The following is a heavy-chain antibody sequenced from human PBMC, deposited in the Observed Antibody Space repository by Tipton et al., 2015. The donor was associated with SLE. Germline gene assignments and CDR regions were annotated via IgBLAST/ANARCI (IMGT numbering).Heavy chain of an antibody. CDR1: GFTVSSNY. CDR3: ARASGSYYALGF. D-gene: IGHD1-26*01. Sequence: SLRLSCAASGFTVSSNYMTWVRQAPGKGLEGVSVIYSGGSTYYADSVKGRFTISRDNSKNTLYLQMNSLRAEDTAVYYCARASGSYYALGFWGQGTLVTVSS. V-gene: IGHV3-53*01. J-gene: IGHJ4*02. CDR2: IYSGGST.